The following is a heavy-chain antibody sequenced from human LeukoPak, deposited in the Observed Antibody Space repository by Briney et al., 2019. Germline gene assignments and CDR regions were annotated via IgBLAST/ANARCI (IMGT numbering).Heavy chain of an antibody. CDR3: ARDRRIAVAGTEGLDY. CDR2: IWYDGSNK. Sequence: GGSLRLSCAASGFTFSSYGMHWVRQAPGKRLEWVAVIWYDGSNKYYADSVKGRFTISRDNSKNTLYLQMNSLRAEDTAVYYCARDRRIAVAGTEGLDYWGQGTLVTVSS. J-gene: IGHJ4*02. D-gene: IGHD6-19*01. V-gene: IGHV3-33*01. CDR1: GFTFSSYG.